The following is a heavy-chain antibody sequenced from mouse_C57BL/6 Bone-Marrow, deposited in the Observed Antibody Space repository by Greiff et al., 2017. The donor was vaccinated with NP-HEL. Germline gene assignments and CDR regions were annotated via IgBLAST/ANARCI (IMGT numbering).Heavy chain of an antibody. D-gene: IGHD3-2*02. J-gene: IGHJ4*01. CDR2: ISNLAYSI. Sequence: EVKLMESGGGLVQPGGSLKLSCAASGFTFSDYGMAWVRQAPRKGPEWVAFISNLAYSIYYADTVTGRFTISRENANKTLYLEMSSLRSEDTAMYYCARRGLRLHYYAMDYWGQGTSVTVSS. CDR3: ARRGLRLHYYAMDY. CDR1: GFTFSDYG. V-gene: IGHV5-15*01.